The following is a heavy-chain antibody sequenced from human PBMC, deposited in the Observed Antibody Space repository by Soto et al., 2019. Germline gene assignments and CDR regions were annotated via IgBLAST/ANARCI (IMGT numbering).Heavy chain of an antibody. CDR1: GFTFSSYW. D-gene: IGHD3-10*01. CDR3: ARDSITGKYYYGSGSYWGWFDP. J-gene: IGHJ5*02. CDR2: IKQDGSEK. V-gene: IGHV3-7*01. Sequence: GGSLRLSCAASGFTFSSYWMSWVRQAPGKGLGWVANIKQDGSEKYYVDSVKGRFTISRDNAKNSLYLQMNSLRAEDTAVYYCARDSITGKYYYGSGSYWGWFDPWGQGTLVTVSS.